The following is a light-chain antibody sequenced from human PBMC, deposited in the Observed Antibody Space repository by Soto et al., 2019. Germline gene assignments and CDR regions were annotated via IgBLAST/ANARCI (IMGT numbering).Light chain of an antibody. J-gene: IGKJ3*01. CDR3: QQYGSSRGFT. V-gene: IGKV3-20*01. CDR2: GAS. Sequence: EIVLTQSPGTLSLSPGERATLSCRASQSVSSNYLAWYQQKPGQAPRLLIYGASSRATGISDRFSGSGSGTDFTLTISRLEPEDFAVYYCQQYGSSRGFTFGPGTKVDIK. CDR1: QSVSSNY.